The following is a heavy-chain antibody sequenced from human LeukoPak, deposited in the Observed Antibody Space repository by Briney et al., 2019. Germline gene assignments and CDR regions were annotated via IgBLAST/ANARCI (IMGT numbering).Heavy chain of an antibody. Sequence: GGSLRLSCAASGFTLSNYWMHWVRQAPGKGLVWVSRITSDGSSTNYADSVKGRFTISRDNAKNTLYLQMNGLRAEDTAVYYCVRSSGFPDYWGQGSLVTVSS. V-gene: IGHV3-74*01. CDR2: ITSDGSST. J-gene: IGHJ4*02. CDR1: GFTLSNYW. D-gene: IGHD3-22*01. CDR3: VRSSGFPDY.